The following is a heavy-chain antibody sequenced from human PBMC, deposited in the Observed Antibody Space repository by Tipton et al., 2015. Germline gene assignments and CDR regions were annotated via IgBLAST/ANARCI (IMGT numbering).Heavy chain of an antibody. D-gene: IGHD2-15*01. J-gene: IGHJ4*02. CDR2: IYYSGST. V-gene: IGHV4-39*02. CDR1: GGPISGSDYY. Sequence: TLSLTCNVSGGPISGSDYYWGWIRQPPGKGLEWIGSIYYSGSTHYNPSLKSRVTISVDTSKNHFSLNLSSLTAADTAVYYCARGGSLFDYWGQGTLVTVSS. CDR3: ARGGSLFDY.